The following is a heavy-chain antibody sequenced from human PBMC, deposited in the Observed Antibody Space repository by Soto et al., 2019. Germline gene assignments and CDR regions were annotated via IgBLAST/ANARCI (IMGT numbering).Heavy chain of an antibody. CDR1: GDSISSSSYY. D-gene: IGHD3-10*01. Sequence: QLQLQESGPGLVKPSETLSLTCTVSGDSISSSSYYWGWIRQPPGKGLEWIGSIYYSGSTYYNPSRKRRVTISVDTSKNQFSLKLSSVTAADTAVYYCARHGSGSYYNNWFDPWGQGTLVTVSS. CDR2: IYYSGST. J-gene: IGHJ5*02. V-gene: IGHV4-39*01. CDR3: ARHGSGSYYNNWFDP.